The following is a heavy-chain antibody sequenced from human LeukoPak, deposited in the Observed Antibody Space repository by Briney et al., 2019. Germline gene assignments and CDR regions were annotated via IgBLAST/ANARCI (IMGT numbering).Heavy chain of an antibody. J-gene: IGHJ3*02. Sequence: GGSLRLSCEAAGFTFSSYAMSWVRQAPGKGLEWVSASSGSGGSTYYADSVKGRFTISRDNSKNTLYLQMNSLRAEDTAVYYCAKERRHYYDSSGYYTAFDIWGQGTMVTVSS. CDR3: AKERRHYYDSSGYYTAFDI. V-gene: IGHV3-23*01. CDR2: SSGSGGST. CDR1: GFTFSSYA. D-gene: IGHD3-22*01.